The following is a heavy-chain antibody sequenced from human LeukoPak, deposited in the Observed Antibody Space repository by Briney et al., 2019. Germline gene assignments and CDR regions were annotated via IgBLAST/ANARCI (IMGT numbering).Heavy chain of an antibody. J-gene: IGHJ1*01. V-gene: IGHV4-34*01. D-gene: IGHD2-2*01. Sequence: PGGSLRLSCAASGFTFSSYLMSWVRQAPGKGLEWIGEINHSGSTNYNPSLKSRVTISVDTSKNQFSLKLSSVTAADTAVYYCARRGANIVVVPAAIGRYFQHWGQGTLVTVSS. CDR1: GFTFSSYL. CDR2: INHSGST. CDR3: ARRGANIVVVPAAIGRYFQH.